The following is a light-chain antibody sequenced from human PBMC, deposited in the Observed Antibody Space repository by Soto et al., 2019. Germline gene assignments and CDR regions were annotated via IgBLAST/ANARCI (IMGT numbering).Light chain of an antibody. Sequence: DIQMTQSPSSLSGSVGDKVTITCQASQGISDYLNWYRQKPGKAPELLIYDASKLETGVPSRFSGSGYGTEFTFTISSLQPEDIATYYCQHFANLPFTFGPGTKVEI. CDR2: DAS. CDR3: QHFANLPFT. J-gene: IGKJ3*01. V-gene: IGKV1-33*01. CDR1: QGISDY.